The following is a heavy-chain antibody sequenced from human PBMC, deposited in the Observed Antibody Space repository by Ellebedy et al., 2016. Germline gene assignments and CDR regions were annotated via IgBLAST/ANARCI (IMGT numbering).Heavy chain of an antibody. CDR3: AGNIAARPHFFDY. D-gene: IGHD6-6*01. CDR1: GFTLNNYG. J-gene: IGHJ4*02. Sequence: GESLKISXTASGFTLNNYGMHWVRQAPGKGLEWVALIWYDGSNTYYADSVKGRFTISRDNSRNTLYLQMDSLRADDTAIYYCAGNIAARPHFFDYWGQGTLVTVSS. V-gene: IGHV3-33*01. CDR2: IWYDGSNT.